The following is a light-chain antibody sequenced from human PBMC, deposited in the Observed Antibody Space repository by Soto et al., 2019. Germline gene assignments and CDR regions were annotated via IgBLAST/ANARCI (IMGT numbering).Light chain of an antibody. CDR1: QDVYTF. V-gene: IGKV1-27*01. CDR3: QHYNKAPWT. CDR2: DAS. Sequence: VQMTQSPSSLSASVGDRVTITCRASQDVYTFLAWYRQRPGRAPEFLIYDASTLQAGVPSRFSGDGFGTHFILTISSLQPEDVATYYCQHYNKAPWTFGQGTKV. J-gene: IGKJ1*01.